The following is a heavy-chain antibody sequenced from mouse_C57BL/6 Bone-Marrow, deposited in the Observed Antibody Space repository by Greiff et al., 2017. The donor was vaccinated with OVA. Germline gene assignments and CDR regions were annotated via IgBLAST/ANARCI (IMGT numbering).Heavy chain of an antibody. V-gene: IGHV1-64*01. CDR1: GYTFTSYW. Sequence: QVQLQQSGAELVKPGASVKLSCKASGYTFTSYWMHWVKQRPGQGLEWIGMIHPNSGSTNYNEKFKSKATLTVDKSSSTAYMQLSSLTSEDSAVYYCARSHYGYVYWYFDVWGTGTTVTVSS. CDR2: IHPNSGST. J-gene: IGHJ1*03. CDR3: ARSHYGYVYWYFDV. D-gene: IGHD2-2*01.